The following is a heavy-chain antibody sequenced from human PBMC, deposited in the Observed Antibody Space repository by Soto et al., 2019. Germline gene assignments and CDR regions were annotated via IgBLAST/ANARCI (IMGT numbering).Heavy chain of an antibody. CDR1: GFSFSSYG. V-gene: IGHV3-30*18. J-gene: IGHJ6*02. CDR3: AKEIAIFGGYYYYGMDV. Sequence: GGSLRLSCAASGFSFSSYGIHLVRQAQGKGLEWVAVISYGGSDEYYADSVKGRFTISRDNSKNTLYLQMNSPRAEDTAVYYCAKEIAIFGGYYYYGMDVWGQGTTVTVSS. CDR2: ISYGGSDE. D-gene: IGHD3-3*01.